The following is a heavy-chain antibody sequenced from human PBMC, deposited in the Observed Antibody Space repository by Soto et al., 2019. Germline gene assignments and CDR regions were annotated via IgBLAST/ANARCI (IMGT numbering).Heavy chain of an antibody. J-gene: IGHJ6*02. Sequence: SVKVSCKASGGTFSSYAISWVRQAPGQGLEWMGGIIPIFGTANYAQKFQGRVTITADESTSTAYMELSGLRSEDTAVYYCARLGYCTNGVCYNSDYYYYGMDVWGQGTTVTVSS. V-gene: IGHV1-69*13. CDR2: IIPIFGTA. CDR1: GGTFSSYA. D-gene: IGHD2-8*01. CDR3: ARLGYCTNGVCYNSDYYYYGMDV.